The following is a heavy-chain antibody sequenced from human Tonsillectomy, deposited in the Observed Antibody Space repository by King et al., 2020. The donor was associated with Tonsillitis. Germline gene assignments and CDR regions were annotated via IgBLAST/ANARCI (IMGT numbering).Heavy chain of an antibody. V-gene: IGHV4-31*03. J-gene: IGHJ5*02. CDR3: ARRMGSGTGTTDWFDP. CDR2: VYYSGNT. Sequence: QLQESGPGLVKPSQTLSLTCTVSGGSITSGNYYWSWIRQHPGKGLEWIGYVYYSGNTYYNPSLKSRLTISVDTSKNQFSLKLNSVTAADTAVYYCARRMGSGTGTTDWFDPWGHGTLVTVSS. CDR1: GGSITSGNYY. D-gene: IGHD1-14*01.